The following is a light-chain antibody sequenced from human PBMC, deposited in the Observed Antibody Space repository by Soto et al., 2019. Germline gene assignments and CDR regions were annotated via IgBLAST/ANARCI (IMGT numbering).Light chain of an antibody. CDR2: DAS. V-gene: IGKV3-11*01. CDR1: QSVSRY. CDR3: HQRSNWPGYT. Sequence: EIVLTQSPATLSLSPGEGATLSCRASQSVSRYVAWYQQKPGQPPRLLIYDASNRATGIPARFSGSGSGTDFTLPISSLEPEDFAVYYCHQRSNWPGYTFGQGTKLEIK. J-gene: IGKJ2*01.